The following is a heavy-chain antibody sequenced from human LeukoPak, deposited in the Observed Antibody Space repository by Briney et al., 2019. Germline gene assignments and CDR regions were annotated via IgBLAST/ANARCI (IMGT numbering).Heavy chain of an antibody. V-gene: IGHV7-4-1*02. CDR3: ARGIAVAGQKYYYYYYYMDV. Sequence: ASVKVSCKASGYTFTSYAMNWVRQAPGQGLEWMGWINTNTGNPTYALGFTGRFVFSLDTSVSTAYLQISSLKAEDTAVYYCARGIAVAGQKYYYYYYYMDVWGKGTTVTVSS. D-gene: IGHD6-19*01. CDR1: GYTFTSYA. CDR2: INTNTGNP. J-gene: IGHJ6*03.